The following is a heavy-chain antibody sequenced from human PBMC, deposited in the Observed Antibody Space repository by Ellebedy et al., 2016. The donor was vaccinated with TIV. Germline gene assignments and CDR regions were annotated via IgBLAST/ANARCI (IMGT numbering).Heavy chain of an antibody. Sequence: GESLKISCAASGFTFSNYAMNWVRQTPGKGLEWVSFISGSDGRTFYADSVKGRFTISRDNSKNTLFLQMNSLRVEDTAVYYCAKPPSRIAPSGFYFDYWGQGTLVTVSS. CDR3: AKPPSRIAPSGFYFDY. CDR1: GFTFSNYA. V-gene: IGHV3-23*01. D-gene: IGHD6-13*01. CDR2: ISGSDGRT. J-gene: IGHJ4*02.